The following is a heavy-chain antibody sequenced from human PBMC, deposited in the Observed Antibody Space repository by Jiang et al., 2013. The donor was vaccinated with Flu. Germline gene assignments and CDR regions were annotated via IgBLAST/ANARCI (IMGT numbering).Heavy chain of an antibody. V-gene: IGHV3-9*01. D-gene: IGHD1-1*01. Sequence: CEASGFTFHDYAMHWVRQAPGKGLEWVSGISFNSGTIGYADSVKGRFTISRDNGKKSLYLQMDSLRPEDTAFYYCVKDNQYIFYYFDYWGQGALVTVSS. CDR2: ISFNSGTI. J-gene: IGHJ4*02. CDR1: GFTFHDYA. CDR3: VKDNQYIFYYFDY.